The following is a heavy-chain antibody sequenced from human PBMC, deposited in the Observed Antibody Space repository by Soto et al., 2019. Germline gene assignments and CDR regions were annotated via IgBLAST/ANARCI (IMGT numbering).Heavy chain of an antibody. CDR1: GFTFSSYS. Sequence: EVQLVESGGGLVKPGGSLRLSCAASGFTFSSYSMNWVRQAPGKGLECVSSISSSSSYIYYADSVKGRFTISRDNAKNSLYLQMNRLRAEDTAVYYCARDWGYYYYYGMDVWGQGTTVTVSS. D-gene: IGHD3-16*01. CDR2: ISSSSSYI. V-gene: IGHV3-21*01. J-gene: IGHJ6*02. CDR3: ARDWGYYYYYGMDV.